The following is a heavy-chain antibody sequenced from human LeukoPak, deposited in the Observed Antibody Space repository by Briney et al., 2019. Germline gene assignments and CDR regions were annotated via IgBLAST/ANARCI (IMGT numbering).Heavy chain of an antibody. CDR3: ARDDGDV. CDR1: GFTFSNYW. CDR2: INNDGSGK. V-gene: IGHV3-7*01. Sequence: GGSLRLSCAASGFTFSNYWMKWVRQAPGEGPEWVASINNDGSGKYFVDSVKERFTISRDNAKNSLYLQINSLKVEDTAIYYCARDDGDVWGIGTTVTVSS. J-gene: IGHJ6*03.